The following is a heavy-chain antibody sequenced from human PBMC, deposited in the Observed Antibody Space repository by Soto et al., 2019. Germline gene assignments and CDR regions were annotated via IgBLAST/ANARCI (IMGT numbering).Heavy chain of an antibody. Sequence: QVQLVQSGAEVKKPGASVKVSCKASGYTFTSYGISWVRQAPGQGLEWMGWISAYNGNTKNAQKLQGRVTMTTDTSKRTAYMELRSLRYDDTAVYYCARDLGDQIVHYWGQGTLVTVSS. D-gene: IGHD1-26*01. CDR2: ISAYNGNT. CDR3: ARDLGDQIVHY. CDR1: GYTFTSYG. V-gene: IGHV1-18*01. J-gene: IGHJ4*02.